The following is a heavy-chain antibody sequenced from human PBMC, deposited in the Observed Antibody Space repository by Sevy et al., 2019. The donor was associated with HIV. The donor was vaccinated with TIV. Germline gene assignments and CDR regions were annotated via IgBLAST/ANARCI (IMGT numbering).Heavy chain of an antibody. CDR1: GFTFSRHA. Sequence: GGSLRLSCVGSGFTFSRHAMHWVRQAPGKGLEWVAVILYDGSNKYYADSVKGRFTISRDNSKNTLDLEMNSLRHEDTAVYYCARSAVAGIEAWFDPWGLGTLVTVSS. J-gene: IGHJ5*02. CDR3: ARSAVAGIEAWFDP. CDR2: ILYDGSNK. D-gene: IGHD6-19*01. V-gene: IGHV3-30-3*01.